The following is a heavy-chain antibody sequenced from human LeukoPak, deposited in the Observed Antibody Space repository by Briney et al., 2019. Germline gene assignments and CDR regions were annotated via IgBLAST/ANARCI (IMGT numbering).Heavy chain of an antibody. D-gene: IGHD3-16*01. CDR2: IYYSGST. V-gene: IGHV4-30-4*01. Sequence: SETLSLTCTVSGGSISSGDYYWSWIRQPPGKGLEWLGYIYYSGSTYYNPSLKSRVTISVDTSKNQFSLKLSSVTAANTAVYYCARPLSPYGPGFGYWGQGTLVTVSS. J-gene: IGHJ4*02. CDR3: ARPLSPYGPGFGY. CDR1: GGSISSGDYY.